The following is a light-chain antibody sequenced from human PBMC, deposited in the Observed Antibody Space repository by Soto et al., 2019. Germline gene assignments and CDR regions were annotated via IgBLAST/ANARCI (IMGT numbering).Light chain of an antibody. Sequence: QSALTQPASVSGSPGQSITIYCTGTSSDVGSYNLVSWYQQHPGKAPKLMIYEVSKRPSGVSNRFSGSKSGNTASLTISGLQAEDEADYYCCSYAGSSYVFGTGTKLTVL. CDR3: CSYAGSSYV. V-gene: IGLV2-23*02. CDR1: SSDVGSYNL. J-gene: IGLJ1*01. CDR2: EVS.